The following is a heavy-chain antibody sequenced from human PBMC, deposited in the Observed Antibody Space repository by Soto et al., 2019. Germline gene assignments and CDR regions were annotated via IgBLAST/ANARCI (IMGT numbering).Heavy chain of an antibody. CDR1: GYTFTSYG. V-gene: IGHV1-18*04. CDR2: ISAYNGNT. J-gene: IGHJ5*02. D-gene: IGHD6-13*01. CDR3: ARDGWYASSRTNSFDP. Sequence: ASVKVSCKASGYTFTSYGISWVRQAPGQGLEWMGWISAYNGNTNYAQKLQGRVTMTTDTSTSTAYMELRSLRSDDTAVYYCARDGWYASSRTNSFDPWGQGTLVTVS.